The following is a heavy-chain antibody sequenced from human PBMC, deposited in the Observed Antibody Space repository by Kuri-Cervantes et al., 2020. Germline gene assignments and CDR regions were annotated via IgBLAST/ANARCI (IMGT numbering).Heavy chain of an antibody. CDR1: GFTFSSYG. CDR3: AKEIGSYDFWSGYFAYYYYGMDV. J-gene: IGHJ6*02. Sequence: GESLKSSCAASGFTFSSYGMHWVRQAPGKGLEWVAVIWYDGSNKYYADSVKGRFTISRDNSKNTLYLQMNSLRAEDTAVYYCAKEIGSYDFWSGYFAYYYYGMDVWGQGTTVTVSS. CDR2: IWYDGSNK. V-gene: IGHV3-30*02. D-gene: IGHD3-3*01.